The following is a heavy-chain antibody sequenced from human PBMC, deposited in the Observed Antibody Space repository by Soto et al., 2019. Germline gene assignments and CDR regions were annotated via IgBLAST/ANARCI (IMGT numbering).Heavy chain of an antibody. CDR3: AKGSMEWLWAPFDY. Sequence: PGGSLRLSCAASGFTFSSYGMHWVRQAPGKGLEWVAVISYDGSNKYYADSVKGRFTISRDNSKNTLYLQMNSLRAEDTAVYYCAKGSMEWLWAPFDYWGQGTLVTVSS. V-gene: IGHV3-30*18. CDR1: GFTFSSYG. D-gene: IGHD3-3*01. CDR2: ISYDGSNK. J-gene: IGHJ4*02.